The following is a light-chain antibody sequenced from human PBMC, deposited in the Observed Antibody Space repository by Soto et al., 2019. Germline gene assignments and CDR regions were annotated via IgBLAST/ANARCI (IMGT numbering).Light chain of an antibody. CDR2: DAS. J-gene: IGKJ1*01. CDR1: QSISNY. CDR3: QQTYTLPRT. Sequence: DIQMTQSPSSLSASVGDRVTITCRASQSISNYLNWYQQKPGKAPNLPIYDASSLLSGVPSRFSGSGSGTDFTLTISSLQPEDFATYYCQQTYTLPRTFAQGTKVE. V-gene: IGKV1-39*01.